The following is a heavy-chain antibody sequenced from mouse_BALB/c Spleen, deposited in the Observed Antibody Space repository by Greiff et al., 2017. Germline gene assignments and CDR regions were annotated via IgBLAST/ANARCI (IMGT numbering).Heavy chain of an antibody. Sequence: VQLQQSGAELVRPGALVKLSCKASGFNIKDYYMHWVKQRPEQGLEWIGWIDPENGNTIYDPKFQGKASITADTSSNTAYLQLSSLTSEDTAVYYCARKGYYDYDGGYAMDYWGQGTSVTVSS. CDR3: ARKGYYDYDGGYAMDY. J-gene: IGHJ4*01. CDR1: GFNIKDYY. V-gene: IGHV14-1*02. CDR2: IDPENGNT. D-gene: IGHD2-4*01.